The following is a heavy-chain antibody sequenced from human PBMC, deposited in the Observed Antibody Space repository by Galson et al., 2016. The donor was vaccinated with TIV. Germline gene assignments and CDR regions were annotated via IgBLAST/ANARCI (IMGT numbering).Heavy chain of an antibody. CDR1: GFTFSDYT. J-gene: IGHJ6*02. Sequence: SLRLSCAASGFTFSDYTMHWVRQAPGQGLEWVTAISHDGSKNSYADSVKGRFTISRDNAKNSLYLQMNSLRAEDTAVYYCARDSDATARASGMDVWGQGTIVTVSS. CDR2: ISHDGSKN. V-gene: IGHV3-30*07. CDR3: ARDSDATARASGMDV. D-gene: IGHD4-17*01.